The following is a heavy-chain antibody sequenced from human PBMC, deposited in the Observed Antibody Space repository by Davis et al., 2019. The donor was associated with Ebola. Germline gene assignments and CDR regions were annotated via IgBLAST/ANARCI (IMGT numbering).Heavy chain of an antibody. V-gene: IGHV4-34*01. CDR3: ARGRVLNYDIWSGYHRNYYYYGMDV. CDR2: INHSGST. J-gene: IGHJ6*02. Sequence: MPGGSLRLSCAVYGGSFSGYYCTWIRQPPGKGLEWIGEINHSGSTNYNPSPKSRVTISVDTSKNQFSLKLNSGTAADTAVYYCARGRVLNYDIWSGYHRNYYYYGMDVWGQGTTVTVSS. CDR1: GGSFSGYY. D-gene: IGHD3-3*01.